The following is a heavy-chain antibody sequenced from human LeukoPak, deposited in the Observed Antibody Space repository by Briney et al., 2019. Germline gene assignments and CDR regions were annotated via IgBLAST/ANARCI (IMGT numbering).Heavy chain of an antibody. CDR3: AGGYSSSSPTFDY. CDR1: GGPISSYY. CDR2: IYYSGST. Sequence: PSETLSLTCTVSGGPISSYYWSWIRQPPGKGLEWIGYIYYSGSTNYNPSLKSRVTISVDTSKNQFSLKLSSVTAADTAVYYCAGGYSSSSPTFDYWGQGTLVTVSS. J-gene: IGHJ4*02. D-gene: IGHD6-13*01. V-gene: IGHV4-59*01.